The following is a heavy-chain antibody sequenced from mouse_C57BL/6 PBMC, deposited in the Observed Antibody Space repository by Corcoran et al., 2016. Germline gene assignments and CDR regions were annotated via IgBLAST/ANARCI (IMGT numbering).Heavy chain of an antibody. J-gene: IGHJ1*03. CDR2: INPNNGGT. D-gene: IGHD1-1*01. CDR1: GYTFTDYN. Sequence: EVQLQQSGPERVKPGASVKIPCKASGYTFTDYNMDWVKQSHGKSLEWIRDINPNNGGTIYNQKFKGKATLTVDKSYSTAYMELRSLTSEDTAVYYCARGAHYYGSSYCWYFDVWGTGTTVTVSS. CDR3: ARGAHYYGSSYCWYFDV. V-gene: IGHV1-18*01.